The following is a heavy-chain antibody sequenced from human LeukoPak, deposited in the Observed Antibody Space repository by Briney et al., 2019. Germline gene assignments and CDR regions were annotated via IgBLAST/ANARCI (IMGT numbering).Heavy chain of an antibody. D-gene: IGHD3-3*01. CDR3: GREDRSWYYDFWSGPRDFDY. CDR2: ISSSSSYI. V-gene: IGHV3-21*01. J-gene: IGHJ4*02. CDR1: GFTFSSYS. Sequence: GGSLRLSCAASGFTFSSYSTNWVRQAPRKGLEWVSSISSSSSYIYYADSVKGRFTISRDNAKNSLYLQMDSLRAEDTAVYYCGREDRSWYYDFWSGPRDFDYWGQGTLVTVSS.